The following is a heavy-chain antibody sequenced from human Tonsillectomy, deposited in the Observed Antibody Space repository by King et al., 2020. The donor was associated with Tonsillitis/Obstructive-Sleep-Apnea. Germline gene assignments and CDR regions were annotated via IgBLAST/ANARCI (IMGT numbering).Heavy chain of an antibody. D-gene: IGHD2-8*01. CDR1: GGSISSYY. CDR2: IYYSGST. Sequence: QLQESGPGLVKPSETLSLTCTVSGGSISSYYWSWIRQPPGKGLEWIGYIYYSGSTNYNPSLKSRVTISGDTSKNQFPLKLSSVTAADTAVYYCARDMVLEAGGDAFDIWGQGTMVTVSS. CDR3: ARDMVLEAGGDAFDI. J-gene: IGHJ3*02. V-gene: IGHV4-59*01.